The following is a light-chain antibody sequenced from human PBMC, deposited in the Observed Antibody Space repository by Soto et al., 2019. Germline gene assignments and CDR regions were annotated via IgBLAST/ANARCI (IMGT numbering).Light chain of an antibody. CDR3: QQYGSSLSIT. CDR1: QSVSTRY. J-gene: IGKJ5*01. Sequence: EIVLTQSPGTLSLSPGERATLSCRASQSVSTRYLAWYQQKPGQAPGLLIYGASSRATGIPDRFSGSGSETDFTLTISRLEPEDFAVYYCQQYGSSLSITFGQGTRLEIK. CDR2: GAS. V-gene: IGKV3-20*01.